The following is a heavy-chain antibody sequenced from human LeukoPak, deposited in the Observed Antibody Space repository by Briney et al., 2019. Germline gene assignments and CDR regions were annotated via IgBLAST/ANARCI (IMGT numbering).Heavy chain of an antibody. J-gene: IGHJ6*03. CDR2: MNPKRGNT. CDR1: GYTFTSYD. CDR3: ARDFWSGYYNISYYYYYYMDV. Sequence: ASVKVSCKASGYTFTSYDINWVRQAAGQGLEWMGWMNPKRGNTVYAQKLQGRVTITRNTSISTAYMELSSLRSEDTAVYYCARDFWSGYYNISYYYYYYMDVWGKGTTVTVSS. V-gene: IGHV1-8*03. D-gene: IGHD3-3*01.